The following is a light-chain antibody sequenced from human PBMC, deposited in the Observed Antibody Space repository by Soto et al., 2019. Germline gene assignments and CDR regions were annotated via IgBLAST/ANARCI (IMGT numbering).Light chain of an antibody. CDR3: QQYAGSPQT. CDR1: QSVGSY. V-gene: IGKV3-20*01. Sequence: VLTQSPVTLSLSTCERATLSCRASQSVGSYLAWYQQKPGQAPRLLIYAASSRATGIPGRFSGSGSGTDFTLTISRLEPEDFAVYYCQQYAGSPQTFGQGTNAAIK. CDR2: AAS. J-gene: IGKJ1*01.